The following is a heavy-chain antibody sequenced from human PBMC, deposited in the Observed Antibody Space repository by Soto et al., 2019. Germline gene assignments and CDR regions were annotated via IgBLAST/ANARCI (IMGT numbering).Heavy chain of an antibody. J-gene: IGHJ5*02. CDR3: ARGGVAARKGRWFDP. CDR2: IHYSGST. D-gene: IGHD6-25*01. Sequence: PSETLFLTCTATGGSISRYYWGWIRLPPGTGLEWIGYIHYSGSTNYNPSLRSRVTIAVDTPKNQFSLKVNSMTAADTAIYYCARGGVAARKGRWFDPGGQGTLVTVSS. CDR1: GGSISRYY. V-gene: IGHV4-59*01.